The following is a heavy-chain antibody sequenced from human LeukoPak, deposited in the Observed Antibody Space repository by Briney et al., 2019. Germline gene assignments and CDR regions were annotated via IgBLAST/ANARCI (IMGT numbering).Heavy chain of an antibody. V-gene: IGHV3-48*01. D-gene: IGHD1-14*01. J-gene: IGHJ4*02. CDR2: ISSSSSTI. CDR3: ARYTTGFDY. CDR1: GFTFSTYS. Sequence: GGSLRLSCAASGFTFSTYSMNWVRQAPGKGLEWVSYISSSSSTIYYADSVKGRFTISRDNAKNSLYLQMNSLRAEDTAVYYCARYTTGFDYWGQGTLVTVSS.